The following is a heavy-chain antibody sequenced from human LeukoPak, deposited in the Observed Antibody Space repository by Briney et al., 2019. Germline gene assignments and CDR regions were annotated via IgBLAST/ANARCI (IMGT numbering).Heavy chain of an antibody. D-gene: IGHD3-22*01. CDR2: IYYSGST. CDR3: ARAYDSSGYYYWFDP. J-gene: IGHJ5*02. CDR1: GGSISIGGYY. Sequence: SQTLSLTCTVAGGSISIGGYYWSWIRQHPGKGLEWIGYIYYSGSTYYNPSLKSRVTISVDTSKNQFSLKLSSVTAADTAVYYGARAYDSSGYYYWFDPWGQGTLVTVSS. V-gene: IGHV4-31*03.